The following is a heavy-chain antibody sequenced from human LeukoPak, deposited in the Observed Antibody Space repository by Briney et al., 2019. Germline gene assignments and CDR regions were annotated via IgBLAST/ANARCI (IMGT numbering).Heavy chain of an antibody. D-gene: IGHD3-22*01. V-gene: IGHV4-39*01. Sequence: KPSETLSLTCTVSSGSISSSSYYWGWIRQPPGKGLEWIGSIYYSGSTYYNPSLKSRVTISVDTSKNQFSLKLSSVTAADTAVYYCARQPYYYDSSGYYYGYYMDVWGKGTTVTVSS. CDR1: SGSISSSSYY. J-gene: IGHJ6*03. CDR3: ARQPYYYDSSGYYYGYYMDV. CDR2: IYYSGST.